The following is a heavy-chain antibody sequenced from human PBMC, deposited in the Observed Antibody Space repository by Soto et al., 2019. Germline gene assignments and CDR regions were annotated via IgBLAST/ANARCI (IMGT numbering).Heavy chain of an antibody. CDR3: ERGPDYDILTGYSTDPYYLDY. J-gene: IGHJ4*02. CDR1: GGSISSYY. Sequence: PSETLSLTCTVSGGSISSYYWSWIRQPPGKGLEWIGYIYYSGSTNYNPSLKSRVTISVDTSKNQFSLKLSSVTAADTAVYYCERGPDYDILTGYSTDPYYLDYWGQGTLVTVSS. CDR2: IYYSGST. V-gene: IGHV4-59*01. D-gene: IGHD3-9*01.